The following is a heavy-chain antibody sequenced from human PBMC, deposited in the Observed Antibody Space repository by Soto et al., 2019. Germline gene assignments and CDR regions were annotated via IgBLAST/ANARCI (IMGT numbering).Heavy chain of an antibody. V-gene: IGHV1-69*08. CDR2: IIPFLGVT. Sequence: QVPLVQSGAEVKKPGSSVKVSCKSSGGTYSPYTINWVRQAPRQGLEWMGRIIPFLGVTNYGLKFQARVTITADKATNTAYMELRGLRFEDTAVYYCARDWESSVSTWSFGGFWGRGTLVTVSS. CDR3: ARDWESSVSTWSFGGF. D-gene: IGHD3-16*01. J-gene: IGHJ4*02. CDR1: GGTYSPYT.